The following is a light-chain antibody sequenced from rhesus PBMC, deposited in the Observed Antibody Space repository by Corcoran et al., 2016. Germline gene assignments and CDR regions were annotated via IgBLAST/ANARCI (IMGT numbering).Light chain of an antibody. V-gene: IGKV1-25*01. CDR2: AAS. CDR3: QQHNGYPLT. Sequence: DIQMTQSPSSLSASVGDRVTITCRASQGISSYLAWYQQKPGKAPKLLIYAASTLQSGVPSRFSGSGSGTDFTLTISSLRPEDFATYYCQQHNGYPLTFGGGTKVELK. J-gene: IGKJ4*01. CDR1: QGISSY.